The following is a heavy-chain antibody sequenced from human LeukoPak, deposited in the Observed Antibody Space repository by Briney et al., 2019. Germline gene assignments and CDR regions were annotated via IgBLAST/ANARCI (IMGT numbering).Heavy chain of an antibody. CDR3: ARGGDSSSCYGDY. J-gene: IGHJ4*02. CDR2: INHSGST. V-gene: IGHV4-34*01. D-gene: IGHD6-13*01. Sequence: SETLSLTCAVYGESFSGYYWSWIRQPPGKGLEWIGEINHSGSTNYNPSLKSRVTISVDTSKNQFSLKLSSVTAADTAVYYCARGGDSSSCYGDYWGQGTLVTVSS. CDR1: GESFSGYY.